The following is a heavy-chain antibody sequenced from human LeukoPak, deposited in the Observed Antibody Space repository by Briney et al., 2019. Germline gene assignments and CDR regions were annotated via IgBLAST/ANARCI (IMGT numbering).Heavy chain of an antibody. D-gene: IGHD3-22*01. CDR2: IKQDGTEK. Sequence: GGSLRLSCAASGFTFTTYWMSWVRQAPGKGLEWVANIKQDGTEKYYVDSVKGRFTISRDNAKNSLYLQMNSLRAEDTAVYYCAKDPRGITMIVVLFYFDYWGQGTLVTVSS. CDR1: GFTFTTYW. J-gene: IGHJ4*02. V-gene: IGHV3-7*03. CDR3: AKDPRGITMIVVLFYFDY.